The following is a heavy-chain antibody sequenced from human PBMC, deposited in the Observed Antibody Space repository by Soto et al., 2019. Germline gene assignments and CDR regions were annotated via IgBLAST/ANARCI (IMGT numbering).Heavy chain of an antibody. CDR2: IRSKANSYAT. CDR3: TRHSVDIVATTYQTTDY. J-gene: IGHJ4*02. D-gene: IGHD5-12*01. V-gene: IGHV3-73*01. Sequence: GGSLRLSCAASGFTFSGSAMHWVRQASGKGLEWVGRIRSKANSYATAYAASVKGRFTISRDDSKNTAYLQMNSLKTEDTAVYYCTRHSVDIVATTYQTTDYWGQGTLVTVSS. CDR1: GFTFSGSA.